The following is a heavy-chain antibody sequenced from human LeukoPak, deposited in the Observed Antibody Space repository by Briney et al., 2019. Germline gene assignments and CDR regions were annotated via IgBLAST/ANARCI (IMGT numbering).Heavy chain of an antibody. CDR3: ARGGSGWYVDY. V-gene: IGHV1-46*01. CDR2: INPSAGST. D-gene: IGHD6-19*01. J-gene: IGHJ4*02. CDR1: GYTFISHY. Sequence: ASVKVSCKASGYTFISHYTHWVRQAPGQGLEWMGIINPSAGSTSYAQKFQGRVTMTRDTSTSTVYMELSSLRFEDTAVYYCARGGSGWYVDYWGQGTLVTVSS.